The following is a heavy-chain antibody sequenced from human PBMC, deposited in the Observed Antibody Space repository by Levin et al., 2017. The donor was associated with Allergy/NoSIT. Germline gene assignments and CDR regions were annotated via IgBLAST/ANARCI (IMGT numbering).Heavy chain of an antibody. J-gene: IGHJ4*02. D-gene: IGHD3-16*02. CDR3: ARSRVWGSSRISHFDY. CDR1: GFTLSDYY. V-gene: IGHV3-11*03. Sequence: GESLKISCAASGFTLSDYYMSWIRQAPGKGLEWVSYISSSTTYINYADSVKGRFTISRDNAKNSLYLQMNSLRAEDTAVYYCARSRVWGSSRISHFDYWGQGTLVTVSS. CDR2: ISSSTTYI.